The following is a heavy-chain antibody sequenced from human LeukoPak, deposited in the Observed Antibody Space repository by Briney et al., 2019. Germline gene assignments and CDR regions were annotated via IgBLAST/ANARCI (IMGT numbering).Heavy chain of an antibody. CDR1: GGSISSSNW. CDR3: ARFYGDYVLRAFDI. V-gene: IGHV4-4*02. J-gene: IGHJ3*02. D-gene: IGHD4-17*01. Sequence: SGTLSLTCAVSGGSISSSNWWSWVRQPPGKGLEWIGSIYYSGSTYYNPSLKSRVTISVDTSKNQFSLKLSSVTAADTAVYYCARFYGDYVLRAFDIWGQGTMVTVSS. CDR2: IYYSGST.